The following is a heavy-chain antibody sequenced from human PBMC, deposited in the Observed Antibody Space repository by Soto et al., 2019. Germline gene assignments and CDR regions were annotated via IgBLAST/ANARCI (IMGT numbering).Heavy chain of an antibody. CDR3: ARHGDYSNSPSYLSFDY. J-gene: IGHJ4*02. V-gene: IGHV4-39*01. CDR1: DDSISSTSYY. Sequence: PSETLSLTCTVSDDSISSTSYYWGWIRQPPGKGLEWIGSIYYSGNTYYNPSLKSRLTISVDTSKNHFSLKLSSVTAADTAVYYFARHGDYSNSPSYLSFDYWGQGTLVTVSS. CDR2: IYYSGNT. D-gene: IGHD4-4*01.